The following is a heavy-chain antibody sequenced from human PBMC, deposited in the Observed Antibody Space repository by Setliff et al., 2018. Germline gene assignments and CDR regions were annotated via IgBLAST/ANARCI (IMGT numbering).Heavy chain of an antibody. J-gene: IGHJ2*01. CDR1: GFTFDDYA. V-gene: IGHV3-9*01. D-gene: IGHD3-22*01. CDR2: ISWNGGNM. Sequence: GGSLRLSCAASGFTFDDYAMHWVRQTPGKGLEWVSGISWNGGNMDYADSVKGRFTISRDNARNSLYLQMNSLRAADTAFYCAKDIVRYYFDTRGFDLWGRGTLVTVSS. CDR3: AKDIVRYYFDTRGFDL.